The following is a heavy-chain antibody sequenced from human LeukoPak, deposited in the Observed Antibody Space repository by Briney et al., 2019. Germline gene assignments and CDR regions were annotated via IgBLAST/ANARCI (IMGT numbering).Heavy chain of an antibody. D-gene: IGHD2-2*02. J-gene: IGHJ4*02. CDR3: ARGLIVVVPAAINY. Sequence: ASVKVSCKASGYTFTGYYMHWVRQAPGQGLEWMGWTNPNSGGTNYAQKFQGWVTMTRDTSISTAYMELSRLRSDDTAVYYCARGLIVVVPAAINYWGQGTLVTVSS. V-gene: IGHV1-2*04. CDR1: GYTFTGYY. CDR2: TNPNSGGT.